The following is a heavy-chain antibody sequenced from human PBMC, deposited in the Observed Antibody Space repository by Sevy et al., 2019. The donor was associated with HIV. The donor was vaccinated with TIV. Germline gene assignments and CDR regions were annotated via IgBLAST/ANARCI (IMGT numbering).Heavy chain of an antibody. CDR1: GGSISSDF. J-gene: IGHJ5*02. D-gene: IGHD3-3*01. CDR2: IYYSGST. CDR3: ARVRQSGDFWSGYYLGP. Sequence: SETLSLTCTVSGGSISSDFWSWIRQPPGKGLEWIGYIYYSGSTNYNPSLKSRVTISVDTSKNQFSLKLSSVTAADTAVYYCARVRQSGDFWSGYYLGPWGQGTLVTVSS. V-gene: IGHV4-59*01.